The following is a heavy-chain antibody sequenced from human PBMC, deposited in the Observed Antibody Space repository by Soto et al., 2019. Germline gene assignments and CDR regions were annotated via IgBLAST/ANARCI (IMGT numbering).Heavy chain of an antibody. J-gene: IGHJ4*02. CDR1: GYRFTTYQ. D-gene: IGHD6-19*01. V-gene: IGHV1-46*01. Sequence: ASVKVSCKASGYRFTTYQMHWVRQAPGQGLEWMGTINPSGGSTSYAQRFQGRVTMTRDTSTSTVYMQLSSLRSEDTALYYCARGDSDGWYFDYWGQGTLVTVSS. CDR3: ARGDSDGWYFDY. CDR2: INPSGGST.